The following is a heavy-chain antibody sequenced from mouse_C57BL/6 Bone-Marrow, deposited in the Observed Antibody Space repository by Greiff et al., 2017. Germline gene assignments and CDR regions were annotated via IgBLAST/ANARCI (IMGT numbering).Heavy chain of an antibody. CDR1: GYTFTSYW. V-gene: IGHV1-69*01. CDR2: IDPSDSYT. CDR3: ASLLTAMDY. J-gene: IGHJ4*01. D-gene: IGHD2-1*01. Sequence: QVQLQQPGAELVMPGASVKLSCKASGYTFTSYWMHWVKQRPGQGLEWIGEIDPSDSYTNYNQKFKGKSTLTVDKSSSTAYMQLSSLTSEDSAVYYCASLLTAMDYWGQGTSVTGSS.